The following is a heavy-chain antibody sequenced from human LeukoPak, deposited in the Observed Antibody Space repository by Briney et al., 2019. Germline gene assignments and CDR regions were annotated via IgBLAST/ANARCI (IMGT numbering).Heavy chain of an antibody. Sequence: SETLSLTCTVSGGSISRGGYYWSWIRQHPGKGLEWIGYIYYSGNTYYNPSLKSRVTISVDTSKNQFSLKLSSVTAADTAVYYCARGIVVVPAATDYYYYYGMDVWGQGTTVTVSS. CDR1: GGSISRGGYY. J-gene: IGHJ6*02. V-gene: IGHV4-31*03. D-gene: IGHD2-2*01. CDR3: ARGIVVVPAATDYYYYYGMDV. CDR2: IYYSGNT.